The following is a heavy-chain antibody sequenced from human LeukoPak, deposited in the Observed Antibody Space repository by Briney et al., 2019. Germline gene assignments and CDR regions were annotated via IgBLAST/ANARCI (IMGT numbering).Heavy chain of an antibody. CDR3: ARDRLGSGGYYDY. V-gene: IGHV3-30*03. CDR1: GFTFSSYG. D-gene: IGHD3-16*01. Sequence: GGSLRLSCAASGFTFSSYGMHWVRQAPGKGLEWVAVISYDGSNKYYADSVKGRFTISRDNSKNTLYLQMNSLRAEDTAVYYCARDRLGSGGYYDYWGQGTLVTVSS. CDR2: ISYDGSNK. J-gene: IGHJ4*02.